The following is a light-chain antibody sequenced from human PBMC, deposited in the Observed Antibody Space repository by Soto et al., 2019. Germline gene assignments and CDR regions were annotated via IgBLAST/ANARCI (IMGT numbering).Light chain of an antibody. CDR2: DAS. CDR3: QQYNNWPPLT. Sequence: EIVMTQSPATLSVSPGDRATLSCRASQSVSSSLAWYQQIPGQAPRLLIYDASTRATGIPARFGGSGSGTAITLTITSLQSEDFAVYYCQQYNNWPPLTFGGGTKVELK. J-gene: IGKJ4*01. V-gene: IGKV3-15*01. CDR1: QSVSSS.